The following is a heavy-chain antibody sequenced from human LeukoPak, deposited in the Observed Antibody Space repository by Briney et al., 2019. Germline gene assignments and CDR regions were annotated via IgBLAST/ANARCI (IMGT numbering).Heavy chain of an antibody. Sequence: GGSQTPSCAASGFTFSSYWMSWVRQAPGKGLEWVANIKQDGSEKYYVDSVKGRFTISRDNAKNSLYLQMNSLRAEDTAVYYCARGGGNSGYYFDYWGQGTLVTDSS. CDR3: ARGGGNSGYYFDY. V-gene: IGHV3-7*01. CDR2: IKQDGSEK. D-gene: IGHD4-23*01. CDR1: GFTFSSYW. J-gene: IGHJ4*02.